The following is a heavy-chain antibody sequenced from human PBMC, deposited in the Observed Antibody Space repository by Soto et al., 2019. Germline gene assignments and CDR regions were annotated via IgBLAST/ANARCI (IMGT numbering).Heavy chain of an antibody. CDR2: IYWDDAT. CDR1: GFSLSTYGVG. Sequence: QITLKESGPTLVKPTQTLTLTCNFSGFSLSTYGVGVGWIRQPPGKALEWLALIYWDDATRFSPSLTSRLAITKDTSKSQVVLTMTHMDPVDTATYYCAHRPGFSMAFDYWGPGSLVTVSS. CDR3: AHRPGFSMAFDY. V-gene: IGHV2-5*02. J-gene: IGHJ4*02. D-gene: IGHD3-10*01.